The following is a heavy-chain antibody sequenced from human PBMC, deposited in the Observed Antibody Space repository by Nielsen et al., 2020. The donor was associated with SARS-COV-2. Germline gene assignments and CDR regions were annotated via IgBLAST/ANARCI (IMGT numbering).Heavy chain of an antibody. J-gene: IGHJ4*02. Sequence: ESLKISCTVSGGSISSSSYYWGWIRQPPGKGLEWIGSIYYSGSTYYNPSLKSRVTISADTSKNQFSLKLSSVTAADTAVYYCAGLAANFDYWGQGTLVTVSS. CDR3: AGLAANFDY. CDR2: IYYSGST. V-gene: IGHV4-39*01. D-gene: IGHD2-15*01. CDR1: GGSISSSSYY.